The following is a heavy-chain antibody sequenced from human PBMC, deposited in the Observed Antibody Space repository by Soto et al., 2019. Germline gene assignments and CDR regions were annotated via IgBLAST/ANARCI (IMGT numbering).Heavy chain of an antibody. CDR1: GGTFSSYA. J-gene: IGHJ3*02. Sequence: ASVKVSCKASGGTFSSYAISWVRQAPGQGLEWMGGIIPIFGTANYAQKFQGRVTITADESTSTAYMELSSLRSEDTAVYYCARGGPYISVAHDAFDIWGQGTMVTVSS. D-gene: IGHD3-3*02. CDR2: IIPIFGTA. V-gene: IGHV1-69*13. CDR3: ARGGPYISVAHDAFDI.